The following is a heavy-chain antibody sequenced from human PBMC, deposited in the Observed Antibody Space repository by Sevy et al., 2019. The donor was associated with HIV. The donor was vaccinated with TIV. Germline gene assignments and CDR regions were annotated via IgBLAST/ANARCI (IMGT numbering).Heavy chain of an antibody. Sequence: GGSLRLSCAASGFTFSSYAMNWVRQAPGKGLQWVSAISSSGGSTYYADSVKGRFTIFRDNSRNSVYLQMNSLRAEDSAVYYCARGKTLGVVFLTGVLDVWGQGTPVTVSS. D-gene: IGHD3-3*01. CDR3: ARGKTLGVVFLTGVLDV. V-gene: IGHV3-23*01. CDR1: GFTFSSYA. J-gene: IGHJ6*02. CDR2: ISSSGGST.